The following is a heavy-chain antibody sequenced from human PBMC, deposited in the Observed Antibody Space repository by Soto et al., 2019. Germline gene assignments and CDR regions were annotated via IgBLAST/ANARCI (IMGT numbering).Heavy chain of an antibody. J-gene: IGHJ6*02. CDR2: IYPGDSDT. D-gene: IGHD3-10*01. CDR1: GYRFASYW. CDR3: ARGYYRSGSYGYYYYYGMDV. Sequence: GASLKISCKGSGYRFASYWIGCVRQMPGKGLEWMGIIYPGDSDTRYSPSFQGQVTISADKSISTAYLQWSSLKASDTAMYYCARGYYRSGSYGYYYYYGMDVWGQGTTVTVSS. V-gene: IGHV5-51*01.